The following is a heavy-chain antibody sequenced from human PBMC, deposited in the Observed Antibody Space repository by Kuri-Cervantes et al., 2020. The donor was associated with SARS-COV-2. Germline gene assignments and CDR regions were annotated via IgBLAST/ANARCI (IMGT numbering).Heavy chain of an antibody. Sequence: GGSLRLSCAASEFTFSNYAIHWVRQAPGKGLVWVSRINSDGSSTSYADSVKGRFTISRDSAKNTLYLQMDSLRAEDTAVYYCASRKGTDTEYYDSSGFIYWGQGTLVTVSS. J-gene: IGHJ4*02. CDR3: ASRKGTDTEYYDSSGFIY. CDR2: INSDGSST. V-gene: IGHV3-74*01. CDR1: EFTFSNYA. D-gene: IGHD3-22*01.